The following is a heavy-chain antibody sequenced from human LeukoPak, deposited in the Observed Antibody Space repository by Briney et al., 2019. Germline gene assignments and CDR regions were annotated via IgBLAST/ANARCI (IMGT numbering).Heavy chain of an antibody. CDR1: GFTFSDYY. CDR3: ARETSSVRGILTRENNWFDP. V-gene: IGHV4-38-2*02. CDR2: IYHSGST. Sequence: GSLTLSCAASGFTFSDYYMSWIRQPPGKGLEWIGSIYHSGSTYYNPSLKSRVTISVDTSKNQFSLKLSSVTAADTAVYHCARETSSVRGILTRENNWFDPWGQGTLVTVSS. J-gene: IGHJ5*02. D-gene: IGHD3-10*01.